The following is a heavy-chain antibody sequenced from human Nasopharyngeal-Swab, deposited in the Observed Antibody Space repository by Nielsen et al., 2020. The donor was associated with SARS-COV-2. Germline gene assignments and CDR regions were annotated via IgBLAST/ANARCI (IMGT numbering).Heavy chain of an antibody. CDR2: LNGDATTV. Sequence: GESLKISCAGSGFTFSSSWLHWVRQAPGEGLVWVARLNGDATTVDYADSVKGRFTISRDNAKNTLYLQMNGLRDEDTAIYYCARAGEYRFDYWGQGTLVTVFS. J-gene: IGHJ4*02. D-gene: IGHD7-27*01. CDR3: ARAGEYRFDY. CDR1: GFTFSSSW. V-gene: IGHV3-74*01.